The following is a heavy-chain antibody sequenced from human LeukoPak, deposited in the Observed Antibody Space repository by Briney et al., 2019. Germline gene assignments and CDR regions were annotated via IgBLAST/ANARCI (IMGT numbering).Heavy chain of an antibody. Sequence: GGSLRLSCAASGFTFSSYGMHWVRQAPGKGLEWVAVIWYDGSNKYYADSVKGRFTISRDNSKNTLYLQMNSLRAEDTAVYYCARDLGQQLVRGFDYWGQGTLVTVPS. J-gene: IGHJ4*02. D-gene: IGHD6-13*01. CDR2: IWYDGSNK. CDR3: ARDLGQQLVRGFDY. CDR1: GFTFSSYG. V-gene: IGHV3-33*01.